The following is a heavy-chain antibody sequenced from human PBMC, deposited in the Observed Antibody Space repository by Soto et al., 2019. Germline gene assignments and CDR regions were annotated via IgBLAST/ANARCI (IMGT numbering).Heavy chain of an antibody. J-gene: IGHJ4*02. V-gene: IGHV3-48*03. Sequence: GGSLRLSCAASGFTFSSYEMNWVRQAPGKGLEWVAYISSRGSTIYYADSVKGRFTISRDNAKNSLYLQMNSLRAEDTAVYYCARVAIHSGSYLFDYWGQGTLVTVSS. CDR2: ISSRGSTI. D-gene: IGHD1-26*01. CDR3: ARVAIHSGSYLFDY. CDR1: GFTFSSYE.